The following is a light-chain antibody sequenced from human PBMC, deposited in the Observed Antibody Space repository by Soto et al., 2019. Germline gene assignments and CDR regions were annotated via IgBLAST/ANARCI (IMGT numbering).Light chain of an antibody. CDR3: NSYTLSKTVI. CDR2: EVT. Sequence: QSALTQPASVSGSPGQSITISCSGTSNDVGAHDFVSWYQHHPDKAPKVIIFEVTKRPSGVSDRFSGSKTGNTASLTISGLQAEDEADYYCNSYTLSKTVIFGGGTKLTVL. V-gene: IGLV2-14*01. CDR1: SNDVGAHDF. J-gene: IGLJ2*01.